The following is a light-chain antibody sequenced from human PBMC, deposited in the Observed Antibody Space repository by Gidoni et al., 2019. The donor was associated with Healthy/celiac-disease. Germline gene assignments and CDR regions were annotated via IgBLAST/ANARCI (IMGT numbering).Light chain of an antibody. CDR3: QQSYSTPEWT. Sequence: DIQMTQSPSSLSASVGDRVTITCRASQSISSYLNWYQQKPGKAPKLLIYAASSLQSGVPSRFSGSGSGTDFTLTISSLQPEDFATYYCQQSYSTPEWTFXYXTKVEIK. CDR2: AAS. CDR1: QSISSY. J-gene: IGKJ1*01. V-gene: IGKV1-39*01.